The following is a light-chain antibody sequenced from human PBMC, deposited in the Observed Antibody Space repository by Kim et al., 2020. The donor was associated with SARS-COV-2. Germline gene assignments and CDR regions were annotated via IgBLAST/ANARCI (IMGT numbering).Light chain of an antibody. J-gene: IGKJ1*01. V-gene: IGKV3-15*01. CDR3: QQYNNWPPWT. Sequence: APGARATLSCRASQSVSSNLAWYQQKPGQAPRLLIDGASTRATGIPARFSGSGSGTEFTLTISSLQSEDFAVYYCQQYNNWPPWTFGQGTKVDIK. CDR2: GAS. CDR1: QSVSSN.